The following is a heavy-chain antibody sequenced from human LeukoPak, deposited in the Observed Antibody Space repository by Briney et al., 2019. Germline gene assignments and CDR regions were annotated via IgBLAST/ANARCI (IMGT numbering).Heavy chain of an antibody. CDR3: ARDLSCFDY. J-gene: IGHJ4*02. CDR1: GFTFSSYS. Sequence: PERSLRLSCAASGFTFSSYSMNWVRQAPGKGLEWVSSISSSSSYIYYADSVKGRFTISRDNAKNSLYLQMNSLRAEDTAVYYCARDLSCFDYWGQGTLVTVSS. D-gene: IGHD2-15*01. V-gene: IGHV3-21*01. CDR2: ISSSSSYI.